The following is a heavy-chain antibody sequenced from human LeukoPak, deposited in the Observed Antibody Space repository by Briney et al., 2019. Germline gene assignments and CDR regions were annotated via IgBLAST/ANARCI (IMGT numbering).Heavy chain of an antibody. D-gene: IGHD3-22*01. CDR1: GFTFSSYA. CDR2: ITGSGGGI. V-gene: IGHV3-64*02. J-gene: IGHJ4*02. Sequence: PGGSLRLSCAASGFTFSSYAMSWVRQAPGKGLEYVSGITGSGGGIEYADSVKGRFTISRDNSKNTLYLQMGSLRVEDMAVYYCARKSQHDSGYFNDYWGQGTLVTASS. CDR3: ARKSQHDSGYFNDY.